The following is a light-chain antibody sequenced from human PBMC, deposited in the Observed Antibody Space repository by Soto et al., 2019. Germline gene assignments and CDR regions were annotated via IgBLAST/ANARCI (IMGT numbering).Light chain of an antibody. V-gene: IGKV3-15*01. Sequence: EIVMTQSPVTLSVSPGERATLSCWAGQSVSSNLAWYQQKPGHAPRLLIYGASTRATGIPARFTGSGSGTEFTLTISSLQFDDSAVYYCQQYNNWWTFGQGTKVDIK. CDR1: QSVSSN. CDR2: GAS. J-gene: IGKJ1*01. CDR3: QQYNNWWT.